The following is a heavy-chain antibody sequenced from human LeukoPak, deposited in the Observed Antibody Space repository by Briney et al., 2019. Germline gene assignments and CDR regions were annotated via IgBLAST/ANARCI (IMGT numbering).Heavy chain of an antibody. CDR2: INPNSGGT. D-gene: IGHD3-22*01. J-gene: IGHJ4*02. Sequence: GASVKVSCKASGYTFTGYYMHWVRQAPGQGLEWMGWINPNSGGTNYAQKFQGRVTMTRDTFISTAYMELSRLRSDDTAVYYCARGPDDSSGYSTFDYWGQGTLVTVSS. V-gene: IGHV1-2*02. CDR1: GYTFTGYY. CDR3: ARGPDDSSGYSTFDY.